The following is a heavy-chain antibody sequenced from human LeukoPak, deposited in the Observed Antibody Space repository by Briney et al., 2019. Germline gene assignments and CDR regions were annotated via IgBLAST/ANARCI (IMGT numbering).Heavy chain of an antibody. CDR3: ARDDPGSFPPYFDY. CDR1: GFTFSDYY. V-gene: IGHV3-11*01. J-gene: IGHJ4*02. CDR2: ISSSGSTI. Sequence: GGSLRLSCAASGFTFSDYYMSWIRQAPGKGLEWVSYISSSGSTIYYADSVKGRFTISRHNAKNSLYLQMNSLRAEDTAVYYCARDDPGSFPPYFDYWGQGTLVTVSS. D-gene: IGHD2-21*01.